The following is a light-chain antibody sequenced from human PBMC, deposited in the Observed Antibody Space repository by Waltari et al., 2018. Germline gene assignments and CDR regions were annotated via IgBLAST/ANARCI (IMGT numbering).Light chain of an antibody. Sequence: QSVLTQQPSTSGTPGQMVTIACSGSSSNIGTNFLYWYQQLPGTAPKLPIFKDNQRPSGVPDRFSDSRSGTSASLAISGLRSEDEADYYCAAWDDSLSRLVFGGGTKLTVL. V-gene: IGLV1-47*01. CDR3: AAWDDSLSRLV. CDR1: SSNIGTNF. CDR2: KDN. J-gene: IGLJ3*02.